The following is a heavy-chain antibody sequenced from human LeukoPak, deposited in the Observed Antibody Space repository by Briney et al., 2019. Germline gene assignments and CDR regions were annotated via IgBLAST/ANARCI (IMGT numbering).Heavy chain of an antibody. CDR2: ISAYNGNT. Sequence: ASVKVSCKASGYTFTSYGISWVRQAPGQGLEWMGWISAYNGNTNYAQKLQGRVTMTTDTSTSTAYMELRSLRSDDTAVYYCARDSKKYSSGPPNNWFDPWGQGTLVTVSS. CDR3: ARDSKKYSSGPPNNWFDP. V-gene: IGHV1-18*01. D-gene: IGHD6-19*01. CDR1: GYTFTSYG. J-gene: IGHJ5*02.